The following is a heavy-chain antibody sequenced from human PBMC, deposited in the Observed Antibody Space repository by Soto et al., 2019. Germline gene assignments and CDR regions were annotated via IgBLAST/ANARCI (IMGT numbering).Heavy chain of an antibody. CDR2: ISGSGGST. CDR3: AKFYSSGSSFDY. D-gene: IGHD6-19*01. CDR1: GFTFGSYA. V-gene: IGHV3-23*01. Sequence: PGGSLRLSCAASGFTFGSYAMSWVRQAPGKGLEWVSAISGSGGSTYYADSVKGRFTISRDNSKNTLYLQMNSLRAEDTAVYYCAKFYSSGSSFDYWGQGTLVTVSS. J-gene: IGHJ4*02.